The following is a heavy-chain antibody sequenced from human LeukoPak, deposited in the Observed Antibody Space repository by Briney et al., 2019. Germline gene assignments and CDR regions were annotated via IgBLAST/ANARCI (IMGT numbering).Heavy chain of an antibody. CDR2: ISSSGSTI. CDR1: GFTFSSYE. Sequence: GGSLRLSCAASGFTFSSYEMNWVRQAPGKGLEWVSYISSSGSTIYYADSVKGRFTISGDNAKNSLYLQMNSLRAEDTAVYYCARGGYGSGSHNYYYYYGMDVWGKGTTVTVSS. CDR3: ARGGYGSGSHNYYYYYGMDV. V-gene: IGHV3-48*03. J-gene: IGHJ6*04. D-gene: IGHD3-10*01.